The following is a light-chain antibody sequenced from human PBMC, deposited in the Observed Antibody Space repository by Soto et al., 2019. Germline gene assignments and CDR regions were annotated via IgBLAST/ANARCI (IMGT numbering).Light chain of an antibody. Sequence: EIVMTQSPATLSVSPGERATRSCRASQSISNKLVWYQQKLGQAPRLLIYGASTRATGIPARFSGSGSGTEFTLTISSLQSEDFAVYYCQQYSSWSPITFGQGTRLEIK. V-gene: IGKV3-15*01. CDR3: QQYSSWSPIT. CDR1: QSISNK. J-gene: IGKJ5*01. CDR2: GAS.